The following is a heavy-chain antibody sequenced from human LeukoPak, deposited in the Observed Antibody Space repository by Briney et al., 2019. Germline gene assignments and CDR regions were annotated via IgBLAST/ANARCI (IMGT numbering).Heavy chain of an antibody. CDR3: ARDSGAHYYYGMDA. Sequence: PGGSLRLSCAASKFTFSSYAMSWVRQAPGKGLEWVSGISGSGGRTYYADSVKGRFTISRDNSKNTLYLQMNSLRAEDTAVYYCARDSGAHYYYGMDAWGQGTTVTVSS. J-gene: IGHJ6*02. CDR1: KFTFSSYA. V-gene: IGHV3-23*01. CDR2: ISGSGGRT. D-gene: IGHD3-10*01.